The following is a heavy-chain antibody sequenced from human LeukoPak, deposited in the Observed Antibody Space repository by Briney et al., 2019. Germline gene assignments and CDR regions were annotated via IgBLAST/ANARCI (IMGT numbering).Heavy chain of an antibody. J-gene: IGHJ4*02. CDR3: ARDYSSGWFGKGAY. Sequence: GGSLRLSCAGSGFTFRSYTMAWVRQAPGKGLEWVSSIDGDGTLKYYADSLKGRFTISRDNANNSVYLQMNSLTADDSGLYFCARDYSSGWFGKGAYWGQGTRVLVSS. V-gene: IGHV3-21*06. CDR1: GFTFRSYT. D-gene: IGHD6-19*01. CDR2: IDGDGTLK.